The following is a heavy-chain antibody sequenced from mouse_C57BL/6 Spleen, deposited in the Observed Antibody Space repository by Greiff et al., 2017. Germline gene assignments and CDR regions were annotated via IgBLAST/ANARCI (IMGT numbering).Heavy chain of an antibody. V-gene: IGHV5-12*01. CDR3: ARPQLGRDWYFDV. J-gene: IGHJ1*03. CDR1: GFTFSDYY. Sequence: EVKLMESGGGLVQPGGSLKLSCAASGFTFSDYYMYWVRQTPEKRLEWVAYISNGGGSTYYPDTVKGRFTISRDNAKNTLYLQMSRLKSEDTAMYYCARPQLGRDWYFDVWGTGTTVTVSS. D-gene: IGHD4-1*02. CDR2: ISNGGGST.